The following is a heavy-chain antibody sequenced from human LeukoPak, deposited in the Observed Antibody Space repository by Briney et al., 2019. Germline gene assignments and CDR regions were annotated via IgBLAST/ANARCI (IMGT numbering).Heavy chain of an antibody. CDR2: IYYSGST. Sequence: SETLSLTCSVSDGSISSYYWSWIRQPPGKGLEWIGYIYYSGSTNYNPSLKSRVTISIDTSKNQFSLKLSSVTAADTAVYYCARSSDYYGGYFDYWGQGTLVTVSS. V-gene: IGHV4-59*01. CDR1: DGSISSYY. J-gene: IGHJ4*02. CDR3: ARSSDYYGGYFDY. D-gene: IGHD3-22*01.